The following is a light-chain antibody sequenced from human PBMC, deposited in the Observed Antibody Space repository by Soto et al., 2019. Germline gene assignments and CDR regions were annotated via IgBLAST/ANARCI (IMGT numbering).Light chain of an antibody. CDR3: MQCIQTLQT. V-gene: IGKV2D-29*01. CDR1: QSLLYSDGKTY. Sequence: ESVMTQTPLSLSVTPGQPASISCKSSQSLLYSDGKTYLYWFLQKPGQPPQLLIYEVSNRFSGVRDRFSCSGSGTDFTLTISRVEDEDVGVCYCMQCIQTLQTLGQGTKVSIK. J-gene: IGKJ1*01. CDR2: EVS.